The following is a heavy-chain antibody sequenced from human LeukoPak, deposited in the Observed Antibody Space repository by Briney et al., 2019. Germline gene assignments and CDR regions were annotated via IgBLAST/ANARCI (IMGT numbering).Heavy chain of an antibody. V-gene: IGHV3-9*01. J-gene: IGHJ4*02. CDR1: GFAFDDYA. CDR2: ISWNSGSI. D-gene: IGHD3-22*01. Sequence: GGSLRLSCAASGFAFDDYAMHWVRQAPGKGLEWVSGISWNSGSIGYADSVKGRFTISRDNAKNSLYLQMNSLRAEDTALNYCAKDTKYDSSGYSYFDYWGQGTLVTVSS. CDR3: AKDTKYDSSGYSYFDY.